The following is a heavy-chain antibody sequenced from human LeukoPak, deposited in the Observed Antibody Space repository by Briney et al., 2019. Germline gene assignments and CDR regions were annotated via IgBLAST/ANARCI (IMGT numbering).Heavy chain of an antibody. V-gene: IGHV3-23*01. J-gene: IGHJ4*02. CDR2: ISGSGGST. CDR3: AKDPYDSSGGGY. D-gene: IGHD3-22*01. Sequence: PGGSLRLSCAASGFTFSSYAMSWVRQAPGKGLEWVSAISGSGGSTYYADSVKGRFTISRDNSKNTQYLQMNSLRAEDTAVYYCAKDPYDSSGGGYWGQGTLVTVSS. CDR1: GFTFSSYA.